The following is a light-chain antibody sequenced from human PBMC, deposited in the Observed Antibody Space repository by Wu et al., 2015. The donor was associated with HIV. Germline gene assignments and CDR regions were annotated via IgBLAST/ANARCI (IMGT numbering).Light chain of an antibody. Sequence: IVLTQSPGTLSLSPGERATLSCRASQTVSSSNLGWYQQKPGQAPRLLIYGASTRATGIPARFSGSGSGTHFTLTISSLQSEDFAVYYCQQRATWPLTFGGGTRLEIK. CDR1: QTVSSSN. V-gene: IGKV3D-20*02. CDR2: GAS. J-gene: IGKJ4*01. CDR3: QQRATWPLT.